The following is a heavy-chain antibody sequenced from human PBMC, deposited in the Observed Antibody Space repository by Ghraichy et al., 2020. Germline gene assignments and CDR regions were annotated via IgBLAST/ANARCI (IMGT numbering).Heavy chain of an antibody. J-gene: IGHJ4*02. Sequence: SETLSLTCTVSGGSISSYYWSWIRQPPGKGLEWIGYIYYSGSTNYNPSLKSRVTISVDTSKNQFSLKLSSVTAADTAMYYCARSMVRGHFDYWGQGTLVTVSS. D-gene: IGHD3-10*01. CDR1: GGSISSYY. CDR2: IYYSGST. V-gene: IGHV4-59*01. CDR3: ARSMVRGHFDY.